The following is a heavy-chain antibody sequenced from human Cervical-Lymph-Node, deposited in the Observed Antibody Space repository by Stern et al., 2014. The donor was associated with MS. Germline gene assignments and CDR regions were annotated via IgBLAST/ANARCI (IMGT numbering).Heavy chain of an antibody. CDR1: GYTLSEIS. J-gene: IGHJ6*02. V-gene: IGHV1-24*01. CDR2: FDPEHGKP. CDR3: ATHRGRVTYYYGMDV. Sequence: QVQLVQSGAEVKKPGASVKVSCKVSGYTLSEISMHWVRQAPGKGLEWMGGFDPEHGKPRYAQNFQGRVAMAEDRSTDTAYMELSSLRSEDTAVYYCATHRGRVTYYYGMDVWGQGTTVTVSS. D-gene: IGHD2-21*02.